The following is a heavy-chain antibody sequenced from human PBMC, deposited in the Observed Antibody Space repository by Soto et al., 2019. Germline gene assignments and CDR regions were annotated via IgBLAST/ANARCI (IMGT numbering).Heavy chain of an antibody. D-gene: IGHD2-15*01. CDR2: IIPKFGTT. CDR1: GGSFSTYG. J-gene: IGHJ5*02. Sequence: SVKVSCKASGGSFSTYGINWVRLAPGQGLEWMGGIIPKFGTTNYAQKFRGRVTITADESTSTAYMELSSLRSEDTAVYYCAGCSGGSCYLNWFDPWGQGTLVTVSS. V-gene: IGHV1-69*13. CDR3: AGCSGGSCYLNWFDP.